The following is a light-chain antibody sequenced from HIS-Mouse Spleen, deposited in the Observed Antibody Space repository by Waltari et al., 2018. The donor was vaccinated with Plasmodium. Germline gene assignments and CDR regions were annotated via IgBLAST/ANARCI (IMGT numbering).Light chain of an antibody. CDR2: EDS. CDR1: ALPKKC. V-gene: IGLV3-10*01. Sequence: SYELTQPPSVSVSPGQLARITCSGDALPKKCADWSQQKSGQAPVLVIYEDSKRPSGIPERFSGSSSGTMATLTISGAQVEDEADYYCYSTDSSGNHRVFGGGTKLTVL. CDR3: YSTDSSGNHRV. J-gene: IGLJ3*02.